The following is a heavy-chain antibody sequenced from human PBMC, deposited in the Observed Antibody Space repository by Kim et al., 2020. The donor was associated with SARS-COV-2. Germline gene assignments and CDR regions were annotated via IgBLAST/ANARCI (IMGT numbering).Heavy chain of an antibody. CDR1: GDSLCSDY. D-gene: IGHD3-16*02. J-gene: IGHJ4*02. CDR2: IYTSGRT. CDR3: ASALGH. Sequence: SETLSLICTVSGDSLCSDYWSWNRQPAGKGLEWIGRIYTSGRTNYNPSLQSRVTMSVDMSKNQFSLKLSSVTAADTAVYYCASALGHWGQGTLVTVSS. V-gene: IGHV4-4*07.